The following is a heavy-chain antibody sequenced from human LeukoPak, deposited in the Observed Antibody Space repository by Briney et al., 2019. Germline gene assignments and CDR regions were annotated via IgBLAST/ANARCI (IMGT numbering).Heavy chain of an antibody. CDR3: GRSSWYQSFDY. CDR1: GFTFSSYA. J-gene: IGHJ4*02. D-gene: IGHD6-13*01. Sequence: GGSLRLSCAASGFTFSSYAMSWVRQAPGKGLEWVSAISGSGGSTYYADSVKGRFTISRDSSKNTLYLQMNSLRAEDTAVYYCGRSSWYQSFDYWGQGTLVTVSS. V-gene: IGHV3-23*01. CDR2: ISGSGGST.